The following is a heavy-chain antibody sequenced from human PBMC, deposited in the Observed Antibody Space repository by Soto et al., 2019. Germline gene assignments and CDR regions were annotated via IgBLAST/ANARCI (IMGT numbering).Heavy chain of an antibody. D-gene: IGHD3-9*01. CDR3: TRAGSDWLLYDAFDI. J-gene: IGHJ3*02. Sequence: LRLSCTASGFTFGDYAMSWFRQAPGKGLEWVGFIRSKAYGGTTEYAASVKGRFTISRDDSKSIAYLQMNSLKTEDTAVYYCTRAGSDWLLYDAFDIWGQGTMVTVSS. V-gene: IGHV3-49*03. CDR2: IRSKAYGGTT. CDR1: GFTFGDYA.